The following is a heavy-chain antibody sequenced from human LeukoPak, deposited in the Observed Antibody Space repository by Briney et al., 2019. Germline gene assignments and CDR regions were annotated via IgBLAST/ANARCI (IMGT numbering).Heavy chain of an antibody. D-gene: IGHD2-2*01. V-gene: IGHV4-39*07. Sequence: SETLSLTRTVSGGSISSSSYYWGWIRQPPGKGLEWIGSIYYSGSTYYNPSLKSRVTISVDTSKNQISLKVRSVTAADTAVYYCARTTEDCSSTSCYQYWFDPWGQGTLVTVSS. J-gene: IGHJ5*02. CDR1: GGSISSSSYY. CDR3: ARTTEDCSSTSCYQYWFDP. CDR2: IYYSGST.